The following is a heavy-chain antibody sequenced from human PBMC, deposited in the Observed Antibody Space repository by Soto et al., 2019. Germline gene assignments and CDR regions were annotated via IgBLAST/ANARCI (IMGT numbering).Heavy chain of an antibody. CDR2: IYPGDSDT. V-gene: IGHV5-51*01. CDR3: ARLDIVVVPAASNRPSPYYFDY. Sequence: PGESLKISCKGSGYSFTSYWIGWVRQMPGKGLEWMGIIYPGDSDTRHSPSFQGQVTISADKSISTAYLQWSSLKASDTAMYYCARLDIVVVPAASNRPSPYYFDYWGQGTLVTVSS. CDR1: GYSFTSYW. J-gene: IGHJ4*02. D-gene: IGHD2-2*03.